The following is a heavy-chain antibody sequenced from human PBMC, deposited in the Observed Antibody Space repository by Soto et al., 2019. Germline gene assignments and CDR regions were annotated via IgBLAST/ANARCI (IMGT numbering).Heavy chain of an antibody. J-gene: IGHJ5*02. Sequence: SETLSLTCTVSGGSISSYYWSWIRQPAGKGLEWIGRIYTSGSTNYNPSLKSRVTMSVDTSKNQFSLKLSSVTAADTAVYYCARVPHWSGGSCYNWFDPWGQGTLVTVSS. CDR2: IYTSGST. V-gene: IGHV4-4*07. CDR3: ARVPHWSGGSCYNWFDP. D-gene: IGHD2-15*01. CDR1: GGSISSYY.